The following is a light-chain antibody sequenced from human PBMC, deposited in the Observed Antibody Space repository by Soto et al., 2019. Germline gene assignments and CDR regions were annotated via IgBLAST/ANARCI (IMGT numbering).Light chain of an antibody. CDR3: HKRQSWPRE. CDR2: DAS. CDR1: QSIGSA. J-gene: IGKJ1*01. V-gene: IGKV3-11*01. Sequence: EIVLTQSPATLSVSPGDRATLSCRASQSIGSAVAWYHQRSGQAPRLLIFDASIRVPTTPARFSASGSGTDFTLTISDVQPEDFALYYCHKRQSWPREFGQGNKGDIK.